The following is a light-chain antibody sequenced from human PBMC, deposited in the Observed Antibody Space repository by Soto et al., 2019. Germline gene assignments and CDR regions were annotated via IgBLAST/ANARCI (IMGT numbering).Light chain of an antibody. CDR3: LQHNSYPLT. Sequence: GDRVPIPCRASQSISSYLNWYQQKPGKAPKLLIYAASSLQSGVPSRFSGSGSGTDFTLTISSLQPEDFATYYCLQHNSYPLTFGGGTKV. V-gene: IGKV1-39*01. CDR2: AAS. J-gene: IGKJ4*01. CDR1: QSISSY.